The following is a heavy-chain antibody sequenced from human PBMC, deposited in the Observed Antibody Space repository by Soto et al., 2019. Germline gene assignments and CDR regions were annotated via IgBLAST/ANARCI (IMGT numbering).Heavy chain of an antibody. D-gene: IGHD4-17*01. Sequence: QVQLVQSGAEVKKPGSSVKVSCKASGGTFSSYAISWVRQAPGQGLEWMGGIIPIFGTANSAQKFQGRVTITADESTSTAYMELSSLRSEDTAVYYCARSPTDYGDYESWFDPWGQGTLVTVSS. CDR3: ARSPTDYGDYESWFDP. CDR2: IIPIFGTA. CDR1: GGTFSSYA. J-gene: IGHJ5*02. V-gene: IGHV1-69*01.